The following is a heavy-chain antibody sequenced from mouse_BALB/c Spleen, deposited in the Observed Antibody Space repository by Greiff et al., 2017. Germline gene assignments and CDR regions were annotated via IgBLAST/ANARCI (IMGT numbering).Heavy chain of an antibody. CDR2: IYPYNGGT. V-gene: IGHV1S29*02. Sequence: EVKLQESGPELVKPGASVKISCKASGYTFTDYNMHWVKQSHGKSLEWIGYIYPYNGGTGYNQKFKSKATLTVDNSSSTAYMELRSLTSEDSAVYYCARNSDWYFDVWGAGTTVTVSS. CDR1: GYTFTDYN. CDR3: ARNSDWYFDV. J-gene: IGHJ1*01.